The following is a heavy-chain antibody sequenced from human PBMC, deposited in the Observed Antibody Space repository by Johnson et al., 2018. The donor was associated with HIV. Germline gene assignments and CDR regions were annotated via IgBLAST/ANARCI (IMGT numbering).Heavy chain of an antibody. J-gene: IGHJ3*02. CDR3: AKDSDAFYYGSGDAFDI. CDR1: GFIFSNYW. D-gene: IGHD3-10*01. V-gene: IGHV3-43*01. CDR2: ISWDGGST. Sequence: EVQLLESGGGLVQPGGSLRLSCAASGFIFSNYWMSWVSLISWDGGSTYYADSVKGRFTISRDNSKKSLYLQMNGLRAEDTALYFCAKDSDAFYYGSGDAFDIWGQGTVVTVSS.